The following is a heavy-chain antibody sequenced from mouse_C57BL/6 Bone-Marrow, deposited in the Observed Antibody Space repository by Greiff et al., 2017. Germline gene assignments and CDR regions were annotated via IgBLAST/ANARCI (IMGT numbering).Heavy chain of an antibody. Sequence: VQVVESGPELVKPGASVKISCKASGYAFSSSWMNWVKQRPGKGLEWIGRIYPGDGDTNYNGKFKGKATLTADKSSSTAYMQLSSLTSEDSAVYFCAPLLSYWGQGTSVTVSS. D-gene: IGHD2-1*01. V-gene: IGHV1-82*01. CDR1: GYAFSSSW. CDR2: IYPGDGDT. J-gene: IGHJ4*01. CDR3: APLLSY.